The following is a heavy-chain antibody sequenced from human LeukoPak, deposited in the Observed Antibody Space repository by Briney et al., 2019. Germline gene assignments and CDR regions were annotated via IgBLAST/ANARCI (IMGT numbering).Heavy chain of an antibody. J-gene: IGHJ4*02. CDR3: ARDLQGSSTFDY. CDR2: ISPSGGST. D-gene: IGHD4-11*01. V-gene: IGHV1-46*01. CDR1: GGTLSSYG. Sequence: ASVTVSCKASGGTLSSYGFSWLRQAPGQGLEWMGIISPSGGSTTYAQKFQGRVTMTRDTSTNTVYMELSSLRSDDTAVYYCARDLQGSSTFDYWGQGTLVTVSS.